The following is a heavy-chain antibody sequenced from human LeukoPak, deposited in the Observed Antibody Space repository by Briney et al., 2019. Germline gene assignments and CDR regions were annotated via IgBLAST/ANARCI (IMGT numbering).Heavy chain of an antibody. D-gene: IGHD6-13*01. J-gene: IGHJ4*02. CDR3: ASDIAAASDY. CDR1: GFTFSSYA. Sequence: GGSLRLSCAASGFTFSSYAMHWVRQAPGKGLEWVAVISYDGSIKYYADSVKGRFTISRDNSKNTLYLQMNSLRAEDTAVYYCASDIAAASDYWGQGTLVTVSS. CDR2: ISYDGSIK. V-gene: IGHV3-30-3*01.